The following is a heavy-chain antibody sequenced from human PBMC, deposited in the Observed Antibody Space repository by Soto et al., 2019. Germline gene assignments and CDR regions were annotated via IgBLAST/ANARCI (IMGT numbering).Heavy chain of an antibody. Sequence: PGGSLRFSCAASGFIFSNYAMSWVRQAPGKGLEWVSAIGGNGADTYYADSVKGRFTISRDNSKNTLYLQMNSLRAEDTAVYFCAIPSGLTVTGPDYWGQGTLVTVSS. D-gene: IGHD6-19*01. CDR1: GFIFSNYA. J-gene: IGHJ4*02. CDR3: AIPSGLTVTGPDY. V-gene: IGHV3-23*01. CDR2: IGGNGADT.